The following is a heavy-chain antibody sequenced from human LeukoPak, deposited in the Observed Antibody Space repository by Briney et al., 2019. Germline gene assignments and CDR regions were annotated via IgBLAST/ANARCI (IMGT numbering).Heavy chain of an antibody. D-gene: IGHD4-17*01. V-gene: IGHV3-48*01. CDR3: ARDVLGDYDY. CDR2: ITPSSSSI. Sequence: GGSLRLSCAASGFTFSSYSMNWVRQAPGKGLEWISYITPSSSSIYYADSVRGRFTTSRDNAKNSMYLQMNSLRTEDTAVCYCARDVLGDYDYWGQGTLVSVSS. J-gene: IGHJ4*02. CDR1: GFTFSSYS.